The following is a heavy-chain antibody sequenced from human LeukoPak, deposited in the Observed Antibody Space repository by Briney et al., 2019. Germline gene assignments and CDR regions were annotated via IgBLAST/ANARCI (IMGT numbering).Heavy chain of an antibody. CDR1: GFTFSSYG. CDR2: IYSGGST. V-gene: IGHV3-66*01. CDR3: ARGGPAAGRFDY. J-gene: IGHJ4*02. D-gene: IGHD6-13*01. Sequence: GGSLRLSCAASGFTFSSYGMSWVRQAPGKGLEWVSVIYSGGSTYYADSVRGRFTISRDNSTTTLYLQRNSLSAAATAVYSCARGGPAAGRFDYWGQGALVTVSS.